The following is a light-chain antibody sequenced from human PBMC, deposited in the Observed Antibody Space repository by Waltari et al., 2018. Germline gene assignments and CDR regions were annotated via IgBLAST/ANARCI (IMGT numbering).Light chain of an antibody. Sequence: SCRTSQSVTRSLAWYRHKPGQAPRLLIYGASSRATGIPDRFSGGGSGTDFSLTISRLEPEDFAMYYCQHYVSLPATFGQGTKVEIK. CDR1: QSVTRS. CDR2: GAS. J-gene: IGKJ1*01. V-gene: IGKV3-20*01. CDR3: QHYVSLPAT.